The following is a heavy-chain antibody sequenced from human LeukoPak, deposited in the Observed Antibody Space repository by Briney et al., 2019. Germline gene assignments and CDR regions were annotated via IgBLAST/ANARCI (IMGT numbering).Heavy chain of an antibody. D-gene: IGHD6-19*01. CDR1: GFTFDDYG. CDR2: INWNGGST. V-gene: IGHV3-20*04. Sequence: GGSLRLSCAASGFTFDDYGMSWVRQAPGKGLEWVSGVSAINWNGGSTGYADSVKGRFTISRDNAKNSLYLHMNSLRAEDTAFYFCARDRASGWYRGDYDYWGQGTLVTVSS. J-gene: IGHJ4*02. CDR3: ARDRASGWYRGDYDY.